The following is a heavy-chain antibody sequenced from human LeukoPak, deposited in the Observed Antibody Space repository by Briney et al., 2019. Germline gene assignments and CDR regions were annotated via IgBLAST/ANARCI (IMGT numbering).Heavy chain of an antibody. CDR2: ISWNSGSI. CDR3: AKAEGFFGGCYDH. D-gene: IGHD2-15*01. Sequence: PGGSLRLSCAASGFTFDDYAMHWVRQAPGKGLEWVSGISWNSGSIDYADSVKGRFTISRDNAKNSLYLQMNSLRPEDTAFYYCAKAEGFFGGCYDHWGQGTLVTVSS. V-gene: IGHV3-9*01. CDR1: GFTFDDYA. J-gene: IGHJ5*02.